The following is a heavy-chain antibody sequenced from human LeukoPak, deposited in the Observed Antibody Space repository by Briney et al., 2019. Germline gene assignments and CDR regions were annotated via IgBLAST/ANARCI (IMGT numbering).Heavy chain of an antibody. J-gene: IGHJ3*02. CDR2: IHYSGST. CDR3: ARGGSYLSAFDI. Sequence: SETLSLTCAVYGGSFSSYYWSWIRQPPGKGLEWIGYIHYSGSTNYNPSLKSRVTISVDTSKNQFSLKLSSVTAADTAVYYCARGGSYLSAFDIWGQGTMVTVSS. CDR1: GGSFSSYY. V-gene: IGHV4-59*01. D-gene: IGHD1-26*01.